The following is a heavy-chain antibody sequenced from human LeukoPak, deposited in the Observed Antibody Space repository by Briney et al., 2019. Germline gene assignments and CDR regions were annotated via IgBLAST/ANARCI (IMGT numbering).Heavy chain of an antibody. V-gene: IGHV1-2*02. D-gene: IGHD6-6*01. J-gene: IGHJ4*02. CDR2: INPNSGGT. Sequence: ASVKVSCKASGYTFSGYYMNWVRQAPGQGLEWMGWINPNSGGTKYAQKFQGRVTMTSDTSISTAYMELSSLISDDTAVYYCARKSAARKTSEFDYWGQGTLVTVS. CDR1: GYTFSGYY. CDR3: ARKSAARKTSEFDY.